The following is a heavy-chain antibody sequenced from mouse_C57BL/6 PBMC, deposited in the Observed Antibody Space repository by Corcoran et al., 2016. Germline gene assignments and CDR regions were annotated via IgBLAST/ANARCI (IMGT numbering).Heavy chain of an antibody. CDR3: ARSAYDYDSLFAY. J-gene: IGHJ3*01. V-gene: IGHV1-85*01. CDR1: GYTFTSYD. CDR2: IYPRDGST. D-gene: IGHD2-4*01. Sequence: QVQLQQSGPELVKPGASVKLSCKASGYTFTSYDINWVKQRPGQGLEWIGWIYPRDGSTKYNEKFKGKATLTVNKSSSTAYMELRSLTSEDSAVYYCARSAYDYDSLFAYWGQGTLVTVSA.